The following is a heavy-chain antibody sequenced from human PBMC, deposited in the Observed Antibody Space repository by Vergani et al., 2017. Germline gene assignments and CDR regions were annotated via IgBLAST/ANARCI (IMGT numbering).Heavy chain of an antibody. Sequence: QVQLVQSGAEVKKHGASVKVSCKAAGYTFTGYYMHWVRQAPGQGLEWRGWINPNSGGTNYAQKFQGRVTMTRDTSISTAYMELSRLRSDDTAVYYCARGTRRNYDFWSGYYGWYYYYYMDVWGKGTTVTVSS. D-gene: IGHD3-3*01. CDR3: ARGTRRNYDFWSGYYGWYYYYYMDV. CDR1: GYTFTGYY. J-gene: IGHJ6*03. CDR2: INPNSGGT. V-gene: IGHV1-2*02.